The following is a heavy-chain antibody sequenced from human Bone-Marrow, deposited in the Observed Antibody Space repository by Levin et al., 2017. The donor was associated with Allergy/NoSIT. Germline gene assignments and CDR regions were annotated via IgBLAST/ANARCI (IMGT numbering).Heavy chain of an antibody. Sequence: LAGGSLRLSCEASGFTFTNFEMNWVRQAPGRGLEWISYINLRGTTTYYADSVRGRFTVSRDNAKNSLYLRMVSLTAEDTAVYYCARQVPNYYSGSGYYFDSWGQGTLVTVSP. CDR3: ARQVPNYYSGSGYYFDS. CDR2: INLRGTTT. CDR1: GFTFTNFE. V-gene: IGHV3-48*03. D-gene: IGHD5-12*01. J-gene: IGHJ4*02.